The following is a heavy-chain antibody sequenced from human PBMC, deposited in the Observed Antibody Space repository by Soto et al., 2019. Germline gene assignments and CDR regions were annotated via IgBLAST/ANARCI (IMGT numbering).Heavy chain of an antibody. J-gene: IGHJ4*02. D-gene: IGHD3-22*01. CDR2: IIPIFDTT. CDR3: VGYYYNTRGYYYDY. Sequence: QVHLVQSGAEVKKPGSSVNVSCKASAGTFSSYAISWVRQAPGQGLEWMGRIIPIFDTTNYAQKCQGRVPITADESTSTAYMELSSLRSEDTAVYYCVGYYYNTRGYYYDYWGQGTLVTVSS. V-gene: IGHV1-69*18. CDR1: AGTFSSYA.